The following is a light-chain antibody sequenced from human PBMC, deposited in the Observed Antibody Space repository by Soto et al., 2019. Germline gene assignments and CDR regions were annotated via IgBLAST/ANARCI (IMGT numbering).Light chain of an antibody. CDR3: SSYTSSDTLYV. Sequence: QSALTQPASVSGSPGQSITISCTGTSSDVGDNNYVSWYQHHPGKAPKLMIYDVTHRPSGISNRFSCSKSGNTASLTISGLKAEDEAAYYCSSYTSSDTLYVFGTGTKMTVL. V-gene: IGLV2-14*03. CDR2: DVT. J-gene: IGLJ1*01. CDR1: SSDVGDNNY.